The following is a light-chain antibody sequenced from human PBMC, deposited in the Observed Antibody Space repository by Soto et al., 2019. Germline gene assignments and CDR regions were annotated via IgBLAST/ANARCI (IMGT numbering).Light chain of an antibody. V-gene: IGKV3D-15*03. Sequence: EIVMTQSPATLSVSPGERATLSCRASQSVSSNLAWYQQKPGQAPRLLIYGASIRATGIPARFSGSGSGTEFTLNISILQSEDFAVYSCQQYNNWPLTFGQGTRLEIK. J-gene: IGKJ5*01. CDR2: GAS. CDR1: QSVSSN. CDR3: QQYNNWPLT.